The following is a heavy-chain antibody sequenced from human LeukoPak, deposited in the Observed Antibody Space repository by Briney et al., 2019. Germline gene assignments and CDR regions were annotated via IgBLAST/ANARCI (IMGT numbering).Heavy chain of an antibody. CDR1: GYSISSGYY. Sequence: PSETLSLTCAVSGYSISSGYYWGWIRQPPGKGLEWIGSIYHSGNTYSNSSLKSRVTLSVDTSKNQFSLKLSSVTAADTAVYYCARILLLGPTRVFDYWGQGTLVTVSS. CDR3: ARILLLGPTRVFDY. V-gene: IGHV4-38-2*01. CDR2: IYHSGNT. J-gene: IGHJ4*02. D-gene: IGHD3-10*01.